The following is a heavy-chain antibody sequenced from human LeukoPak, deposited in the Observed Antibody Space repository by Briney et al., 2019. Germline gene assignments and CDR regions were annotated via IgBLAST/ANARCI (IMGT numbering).Heavy chain of an antibody. V-gene: IGHV4-59*08. CDR1: GGSISSYY. CDR3: ARHYDSSGYWYYFDY. D-gene: IGHD3-22*01. CDR2: IYYSGST. J-gene: IGHJ4*02. Sequence: PSETLSLTCTVSGGSISSYYWSWIRQPPGKGLEWIGYIYYSGSTNYNPSLKSRVTISVDTSKNQFSLKLSSVTVADTAVYYCARHYDSSGYWYYFDYWDQGTLVTVSS.